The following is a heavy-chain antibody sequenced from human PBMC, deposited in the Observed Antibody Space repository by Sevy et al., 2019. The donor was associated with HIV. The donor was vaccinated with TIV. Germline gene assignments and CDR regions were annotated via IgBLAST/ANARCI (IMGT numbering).Heavy chain of an antibody. D-gene: IGHD3-10*01. J-gene: IGHJ5*01. CDR3: VNRGQTSGWFDS. V-gene: IGHV3-23*01. CDR1: GFTFSSYA. Sequence: GGSLRLSCAASGFTFSSYAMSWVRQAPGKGLEWVSTISGSGGYTYYTDFVKGRFTISRDNSRNTLFLQLNSLRAEDTAVYYCVNRGQTSGWFDSWGQGTLVTVSS. CDR2: ISGSGGYT.